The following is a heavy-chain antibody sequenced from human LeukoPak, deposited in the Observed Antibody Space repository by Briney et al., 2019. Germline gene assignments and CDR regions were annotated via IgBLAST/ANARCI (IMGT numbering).Heavy chain of an antibody. CDR3: AIWGADNWFDP. D-gene: IGHD1-26*01. Sequence: PGGSLRLSCAAFGFTFSSYSMNWVRQAPGKGLEWVSSISSSSSYIYYADSVKGRFTISRDNAKNSLYLQMNSLRAEDTAVYYCAIWGADNWFDPWGQGTLVTVSS. CDR1: GFTFSSYS. J-gene: IGHJ5*02. V-gene: IGHV3-21*01. CDR2: ISSSSSYI.